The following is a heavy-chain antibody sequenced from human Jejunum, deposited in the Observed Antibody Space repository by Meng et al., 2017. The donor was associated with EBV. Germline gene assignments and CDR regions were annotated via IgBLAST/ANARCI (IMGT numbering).Heavy chain of an antibody. J-gene: IGHJ4*02. Sequence: PLPELGPALVQPSKPLHPTCTVSGVSMSNFYWSWFRQPPGKGLEWIGYIHYSVSTNYNPSLKSRVTISVDTSKNQFSLSLSSVTAADTAVYYCARGGGRPEYWGQGILVTVSS. V-gene: IGHV4-59*01. D-gene: IGHD3-10*01. CDR1: GVSMSNFY. CDR3: ARGGGRPEY. CDR2: IHYSVST.